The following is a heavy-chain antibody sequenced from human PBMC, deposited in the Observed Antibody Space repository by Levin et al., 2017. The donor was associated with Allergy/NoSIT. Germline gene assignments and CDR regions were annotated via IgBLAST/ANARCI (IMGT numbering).Heavy chain of an antibody. CDR2: ISPGNGNT. D-gene: IGHD5-12*01. J-gene: IGHJ4*02. CDR3: ARDSGSGYYSMN. CDR1: GYTFTSYA. Sequence: GESLKISCKASGYTFTSYALHWVRQAPGQRLEWMGWISPGNGNTKYPQKFQGRVTITRDTSATTVYMELNDLRSEDTAVYYCARDSGSGYYSMNWGQGTLVVVSS. V-gene: IGHV1-3*01.